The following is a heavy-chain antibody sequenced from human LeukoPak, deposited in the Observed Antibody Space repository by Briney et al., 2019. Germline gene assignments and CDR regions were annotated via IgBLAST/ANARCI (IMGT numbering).Heavy chain of an antibody. CDR2: IRSKAYGGTT. V-gene: IGHV3-49*03. D-gene: IGHD3-3*01. J-gene: IGHJ6*02. CDR3: TRYYDFRSGGYYYYYGMDV. CDR1: GFTFGDYA. Sequence: GGSLRLSCTASGFTFGDYAMSWFRQAPGKGLEWVGFIRSKAYGGTTEYAASVKGRFTISRDDSKSIAYLQMNSLKTEDTAVYYCTRYYDFRSGGYYYYYGMDVWGQGTTVTVSS.